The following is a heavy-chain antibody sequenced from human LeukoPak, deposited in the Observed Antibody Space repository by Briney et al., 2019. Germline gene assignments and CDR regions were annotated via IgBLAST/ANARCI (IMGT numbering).Heavy chain of an antibody. CDR3: ARGDYDSSGYPVDY. D-gene: IGHD3-22*01. V-gene: IGHV3-48*02. CDR1: GFTFSSYS. CDR2: ISSSSSTI. Sequence: GGSLRLSWSASGFTFSSYSMNWVRQAPGKGLEWVSYISSSSSTIYYADSVKGRFTISRDNAKNSLYLQMNSLRDEDTAVYYCARGDYDSSGYPVDYWGQGTLVIVSS. J-gene: IGHJ4*02.